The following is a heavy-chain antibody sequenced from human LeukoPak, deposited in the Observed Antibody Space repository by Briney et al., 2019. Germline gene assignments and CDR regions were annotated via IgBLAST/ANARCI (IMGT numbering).Heavy chain of an antibody. V-gene: IGHV3-30*03. Sequence: GGSLRLSCAASGFTFSNYGMHWFRQAPGKGLEWVAVISYDGYTKYYPDSVKGRFTISRDNSKNTLYLQMNSLRAEDTAVYYCASTETPSYYDSNGFYPYYFDNWGQGTLVTVSS. CDR3: ASTETPSYYDSNGFYPYYFDN. J-gene: IGHJ4*02. D-gene: IGHD3-22*01. CDR1: GFTFSNYG. CDR2: ISYDGYTK.